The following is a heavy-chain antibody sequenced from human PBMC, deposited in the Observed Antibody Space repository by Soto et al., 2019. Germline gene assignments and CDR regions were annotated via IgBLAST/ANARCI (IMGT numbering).Heavy chain of an antibody. CDR1: GYTFTSYG. J-gene: IGHJ3*02. CDR3: AREYGSSSWYPSDAFDI. CDR2: ISAYNGNT. V-gene: IGHV1-18*01. Sequence: ASVKVSCKASGYTFTSYGISWVRQAPGQGLEWMGWISAYNGNTNYAQKLQGRVTMTTDTSTSTAYMELRSLRSDDTAVEYCAREYGSSSWYPSDAFDIWGQGTMVTVSS. D-gene: IGHD6-13*01.